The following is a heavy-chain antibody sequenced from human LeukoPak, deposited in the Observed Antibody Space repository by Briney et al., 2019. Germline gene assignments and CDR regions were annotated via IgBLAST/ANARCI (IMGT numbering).Heavy chain of an antibody. Sequence: GGSLRLSCAASGFTFSSYEMNWVRQAPGKGVEWVSYISSSGSTIYYADSVKGRFTISRDNAKNSLYLQMNSLRAEDTAVYYCARESDSSEGYFDYWGQGTLVTVSS. D-gene: IGHD3-22*01. J-gene: IGHJ4*02. CDR1: GFTFSSYE. CDR3: ARESDSSEGYFDY. CDR2: ISSSGSTI. V-gene: IGHV3-48*03.